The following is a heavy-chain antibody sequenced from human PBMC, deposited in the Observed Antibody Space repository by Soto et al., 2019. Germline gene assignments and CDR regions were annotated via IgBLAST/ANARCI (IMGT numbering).Heavy chain of an antibody. Sequence: PSETLSLTCTVSGGSMSSSSYYWGWIRQPPGKGLEWIANMYFSGFYSGSTSYNPSLKSRVTISVDTSKNQFSLQVSSVTAADTAVYYCARGFDILTFGFCLDYWGQGTLVTAPS. J-gene: IGHJ4*02. D-gene: IGHD3-9*01. CDR1: GGSMSSSSYY. CDR2: MYFSGFYSGST. CDR3: ARGFDILTFGFCLDY. V-gene: IGHV4-39*01.